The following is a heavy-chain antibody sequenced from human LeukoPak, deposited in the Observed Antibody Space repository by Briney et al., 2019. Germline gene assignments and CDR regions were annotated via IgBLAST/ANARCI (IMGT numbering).Heavy chain of an antibody. CDR2: IKRDGSEK. D-gene: IGHD3-10*01. Sequence: GGSLRRSCAASGFTFSSYWMSWVRQAPGKGLEWVANIKRDGSEKYYVDSVKGRFTISRDNAENSLYLQMNSLRAEDTAVYYCARARDYGSGKANAFDIWGQGTMVTVSS. CDR3: ARARDYGSGKANAFDI. J-gene: IGHJ3*02. V-gene: IGHV3-7*05. CDR1: GFTFSSYW.